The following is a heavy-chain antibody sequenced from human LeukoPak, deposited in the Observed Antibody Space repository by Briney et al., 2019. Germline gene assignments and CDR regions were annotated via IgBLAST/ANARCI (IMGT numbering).Heavy chain of an antibody. Sequence: GGSLRLSCTASGFTFGDYAMSWVRQAPGKGLEWVGFIRSKAYGGTTEYAASVKGRFSISRDDSKSIGHLQMNSLKTEDTAVYYCTSPFADYFSSGSYYNAYYYYGMDVWGQGTTVTVSS. CDR1: GFTFGDYA. V-gene: IGHV3-49*04. CDR2: IRSKAYGGTT. D-gene: IGHD3-10*01. CDR3: TSPFADYFSSGSYYNAYYYYGMDV. J-gene: IGHJ6*02.